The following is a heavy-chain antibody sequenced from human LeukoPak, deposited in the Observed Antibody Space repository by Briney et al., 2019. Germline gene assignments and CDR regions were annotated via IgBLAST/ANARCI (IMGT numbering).Heavy chain of an antibody. V-gene: IGHV3-30*18. D-gene: IGHD3-16*01. CDR2: TSYDGSNK. CDR1: GFTFSSYG. J-gene: IGHJ4*02. CDR3: AKGPGDIDY. Sequence: GALRLSCAASGFTFSSYGMHWVRQAPGKGLEWVAVTSYDGSNKYYADSVKGRFTISRDNSKNTLYLQMNSLRAEDTAVYYCAKGPGDIDYWGQGTLVTVSS.